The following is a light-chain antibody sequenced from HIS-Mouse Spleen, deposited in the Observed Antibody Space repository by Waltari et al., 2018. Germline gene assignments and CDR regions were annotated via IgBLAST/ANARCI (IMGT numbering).Light chain of an antibody. V-gene: IGKV1-5*03. CDR2: KAS. J-gene: IGKJ2*01. Sequence: DIQMTQSPSTLSASVGDRVIITCRARQSISSWLAWYQPKPGKAPKLLIYKASSLESGVPSRFSGSGSGTEFTLTISSLQPDDFATYYCQQYNSYSMYTFGQGTKLEIK. CDR1: QSISSW. CDR3: QQYNSYSMYT.